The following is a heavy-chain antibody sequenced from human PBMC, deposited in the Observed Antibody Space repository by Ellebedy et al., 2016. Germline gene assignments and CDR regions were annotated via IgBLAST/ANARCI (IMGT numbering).Heavy chain of an antibody. CDR2: VNPDGRT. CDR3: ARVDFGYEGDRFDP. V-gene: IGHV4-34*01. CDR1: GASFSDYS. J-gene: IGHJ5*02. Sequence: SETLSLXCEVSGASFSDYSWAWIRQPPGKGLEWIGEVNPDGRTNYNPSVGGRVMISLETSKNQFSLRLDSVTAADTAVYYCARVDFGYEGDRFDPWGQGTLVTVSS. D-gene: IGHD2-21*02.